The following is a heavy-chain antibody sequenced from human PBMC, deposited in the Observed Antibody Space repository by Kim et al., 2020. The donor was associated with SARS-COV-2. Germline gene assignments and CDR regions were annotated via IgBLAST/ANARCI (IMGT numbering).Heavy chain of an antibody. D-gene: IGHD3-22*01. V-gene: IGHV4-39*01. CDR1: GGSIRSSSYH. CDR3: ARQGGTYYYDNSGYWDFDY. Sequence: SETLSLTCTVSGGSIRSSSYHWGWIRQPPGKGLEWIGSIHDSGSTHYNPSLKSRVTISVDTPKNQFSLKLSSVTAADTAVYYCARQGGTYYYDNSGYWDFDYWGQGTLVTVSS. J-gene: IGHJ4*02. CDR2: IHDSGST.